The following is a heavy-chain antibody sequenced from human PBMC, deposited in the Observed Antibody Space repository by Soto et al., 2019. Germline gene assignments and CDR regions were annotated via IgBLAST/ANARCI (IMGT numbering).Heavy chain of an antibody. CDR2: ISAYNGNT. D-gene: IGHD3-3*01. CDR1: RYTLTSYG. V-gene: IGHV1-18*04. CDR3: AREFLECPYDY. Sequence: GASVKVSCKASRYTLTSYGISWVRQAPGQGREWMGWISAYNGNTNYAQKLQGRVTMTTDTSTSTAYMELRSLRSDDTAVYYCAREFLECPYDYWGQGTLVTVSS. J-gene: IGHJ4*02.